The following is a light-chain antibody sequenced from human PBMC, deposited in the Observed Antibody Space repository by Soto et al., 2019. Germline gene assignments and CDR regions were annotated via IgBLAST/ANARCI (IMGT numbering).Light chain of an antibody. J-gene: IGKJ3*01. CDR1: QTVTRSY. CDR2: GAS. CDR3: QQYGSHPFS. V-gene: IGKV3-20*01. Sequence: ESVLTQSPGTLSLSTGESITLSCRASQTVTRSYLDWYQYTPGQAPRLLIYGASTKAKGTQYRFSGSGSGTDVALTISRLEHEDIAGYYCQQYGSHPFSFGPGTKVDL.